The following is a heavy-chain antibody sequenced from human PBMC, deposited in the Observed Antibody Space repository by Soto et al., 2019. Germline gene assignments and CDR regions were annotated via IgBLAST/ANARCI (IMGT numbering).Heavy chain of an antibody. CDR1: GYTFTSYA. V-gene: IGHV1-3*01. CDR2: INAGNGNT. Sequence: GASVKVSCKASGYTFTSYAMHWVRQAPGQRLKWIGWINAGNGNTKYSQKFQGRVTITRDTSASTAYMELSSLRSEDTAVYYCARVWEEAFNWNDHLYYYGMDVWGQGTTVTVSS. D-gene: IGHD1-1*01. CDR3: ARVWEEAFNWNDHLYYYGMDV. J-gene: IGHJ6*02.